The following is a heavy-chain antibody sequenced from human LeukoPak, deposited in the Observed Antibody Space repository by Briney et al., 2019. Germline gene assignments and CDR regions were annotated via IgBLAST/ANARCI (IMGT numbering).Heavy chain of an antibody. D-gene: IGHD3-16*02. Sequence: SETLSLTCTVSGGSFTTYYWSWIRQPAGKGLEWIGRIYTSGSTNYNPSLKSRVTISVDTSKNQFSLKLSSVTAADTAVYYCATVQIMITFGGVIDDFDYWGQGTLVTVSS. V-gene: IGHV4-4*07. CDR3: ATVQIMITFGGVIDDFDY. J-gene: IGHJ4*02. CDR2: IYTSGST. CDR1: GGSFTTYY.